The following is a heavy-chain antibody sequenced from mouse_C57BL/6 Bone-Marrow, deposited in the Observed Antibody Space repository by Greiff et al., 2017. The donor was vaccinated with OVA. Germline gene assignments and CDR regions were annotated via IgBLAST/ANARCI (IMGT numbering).Heavy chain of an antibody. Sequence: VQLQQSGPGLVQPSQSLSITCTVSGFSLTSYGVHWVRQSPGKGLAWLGVIWRGGSTDYNAAFMSRLSITKDNSKSQVFFKMNSLQADDTAIYYCAKRSGITTVRGWYFDVWGTGTTVTVSS. CDR3: AKRSGITTVRGWYFDV. CDR1: GFSLTSYG. J-gene: IGHJ1*03. CDR2: IWRGGST. V-gene: IGHV2-5*01. D-gene: IGHD1-1*01.